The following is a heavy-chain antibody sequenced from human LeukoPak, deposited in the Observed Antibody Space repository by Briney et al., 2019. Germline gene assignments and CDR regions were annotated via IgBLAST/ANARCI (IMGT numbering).Heavy chain of an antibody. V-gene: IGHV3-23*01. D-gene: IGHD3-10*01. J-gene: IGHJ4*02. CDR2: ISGSGGST. Sequence: GGSLRLSCAASGFTFSSYAMSWVRQAPGKGLEWVSAISGSGGSTYYADSVKGRFTISRDNSKNTLYLQMNSLRAEDTAVYYCAKDGLWFGESPGFDYWGQGTLVTVSS. CDR1: GFTFSSYA. CDR3: AKDGLWFGESPGFDY.